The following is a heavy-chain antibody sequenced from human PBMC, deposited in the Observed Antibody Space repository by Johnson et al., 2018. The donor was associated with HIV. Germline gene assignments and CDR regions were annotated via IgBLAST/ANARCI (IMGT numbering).Heavy chain of an antibody. Sequence: VQLVESGGGLIQPGGSLRLSCAASGFTVSSNYMSWVRQAPGKGLEWVSVIYSGGSTYQADSLKGRFIISRDNSKNTLYLQMNSLRADDTAVYSCARDALESPWAFDIWGQGTLVTVSS. V-gene: IGHV3-66*01. D-gene: IGHD1-1*01. CDR1: GFTVSSNY. CDR3: ARDALESPWAFDI. J-gene: IGHJ3*02. CDR2: IYSGGST.